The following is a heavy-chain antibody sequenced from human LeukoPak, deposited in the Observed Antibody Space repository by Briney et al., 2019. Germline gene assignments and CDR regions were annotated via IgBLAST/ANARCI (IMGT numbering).Heavy chain of an antibody. Sequence: ASVKVSXKASGGTFSSYAISWVRQAPGQGLEWMGGIIPIFGTANYAQKFQGRVTITADESTSTAYMELSSLRSEDTAVYYCAFFGVVISDAFDIWGQGTMVTVSS. CDR3: AFFGVVISDAFDI. CDR1: GGTFSSYA. V-gene: IGHV1-69*13. J-gene: IGHJ3*02. CDR2: IIPIFGTA. D-gene: IGHD3-3*01.